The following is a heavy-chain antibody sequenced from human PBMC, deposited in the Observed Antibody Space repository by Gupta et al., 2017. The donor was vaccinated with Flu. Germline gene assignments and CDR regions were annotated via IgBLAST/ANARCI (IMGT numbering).Heavy chain of an antibody. J-gene: IGHJ3*02. CDR3: ARDRSYRDAIDM. Sequence: QVQLVESGGGVVQPGRSLRLSCTTSGFSFSNYGMHWVGRAPGKGLEWVAGIGSDGSDKNYVDSVKGRFTISRDNSKNTLYLQMSRLRGEDTAVYYCARDRSYRDAIDMWGQGTMVTVSS. CDR1: GFSFSNYG. V-gene: IGHV3-33*01. CDR2: IGSDGSDK.